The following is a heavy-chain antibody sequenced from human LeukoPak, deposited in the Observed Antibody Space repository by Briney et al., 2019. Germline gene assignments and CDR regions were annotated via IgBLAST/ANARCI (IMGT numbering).Heavy chain of an antibody. V-gene: IGHV4-59*01. D-gene: IGHD3-22*01. J-gene: IGHJ5*02. CDR2: IFHSGST. Sequence: SVTLSLTCTASGGSISSDYWNWIRQPPGRGLEWIGCIFHSGSTKYNPSLKSRLTISLDTSKNQFSLKVSSVTAADTAVYYCARGDSSGSNCFDAWGQGTLVTVSS. CDR1: GGSISSDY. CDR3: ARGDSSGSNCFDA.